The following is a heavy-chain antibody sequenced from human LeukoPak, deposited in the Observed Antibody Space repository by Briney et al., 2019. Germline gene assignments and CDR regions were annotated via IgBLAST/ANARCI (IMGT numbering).Heavy chain of an antibody. CDR3: ARVAINNWFDP. J-gene: IGHJ5*02. CDR1: GGSISSGDYY. Sequence: SQTLSLTCTVSGGSISSGDYYWSWIRQPPGKGLEWIGYINYSGSTYYNPSLKSRVTISVDTSKNQFSLKLSSVTAADTAVYYCARVAINNWFDPWGQGTLVTVSS. V-gene: IGHV4-30-4*01. CDR2: INYSGST. D-gene: IGHD2-2*02.